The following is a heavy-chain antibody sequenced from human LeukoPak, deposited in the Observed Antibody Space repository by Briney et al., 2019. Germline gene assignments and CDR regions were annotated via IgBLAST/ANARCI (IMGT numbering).Heavy chain of an antibody. CDR3: ARDPVLGGHWFDP. CDR2: ISSSSSYI. V-gene: IGHV3-21*01. J-gene: IGHJ5*02. Sequence: GGSLRLSCAASGFTFSSYNMNWVRQAPGKGLEWVSSISSSSSYIYYADSVKGRFTISRDNAKNSLYLQMNSLRAEDTAVYYCARDPVLGGHWFDPWGQGTLVTVSS. D-gene: IGHD3-16*01. CDR1: GFTFSSYN.